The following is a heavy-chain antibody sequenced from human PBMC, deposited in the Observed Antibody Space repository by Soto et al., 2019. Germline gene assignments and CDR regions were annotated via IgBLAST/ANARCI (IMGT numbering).Heavy chain of an antibody. CDR2: INAGNGNT. V-gene: IGHV1-3*01. D-gene: IGHD3-10*01. CDR1: GYTFTSYA. Sequence: GASVKVSCKASGYTFTSYAMHWVRQAPGQRLEWMGWINAGNGNTKYSQKFQGRVTITRDTSASTAYMELSSLRSEDTAVYYCARDILGFGELTLFDPWGQGTLVTVSS. CDR3: ARDILGFGELTLFDP. J-gene: IGHJ5*02.